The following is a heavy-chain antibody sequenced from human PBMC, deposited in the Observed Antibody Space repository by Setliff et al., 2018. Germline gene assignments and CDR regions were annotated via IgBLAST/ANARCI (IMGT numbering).Heavy chain of an antibody. D-gene: IGHD3-10*01. Sequence: SETLSLTCTVSGGSISSSSYYWGWIRHPPGKGLEWIGSIYYSGSTYYNPSLKSRVTISVDTSKNQFSLKLSSVTAADTAVYYCALNPSWFGELFAWFDPWGQGTLVTVSS. V-gene: IGHV4-39*01. J-gene: IGHJ5*02. CDR2: IYYSGST. CDR3: ALNPSWFGELFAWFDP. CDR1: GGSISSSSYY.